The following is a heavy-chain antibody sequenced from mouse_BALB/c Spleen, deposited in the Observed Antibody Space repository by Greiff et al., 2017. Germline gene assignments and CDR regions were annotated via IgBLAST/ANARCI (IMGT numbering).Heavy chain of an antibody. V-gene: IGHV1S81*02. CDR1: GYTFTSYY. CDR2: INPSNGGT. D-gene: IGHD2-1*01. J-gene: IGHJ2*01. CDR3: TRSKGNYGDY. Sequence: VQLQQSGAELVKPGASVKLSCKASGYTFTSYYMYWVKQRPGQGLEWIGEINPSNGGTNFNEKFKSKATLTVDKSSSTAYMQLSSLTSEDSAVYYCTRSKGNYGDYWGQGTTLTVSS.